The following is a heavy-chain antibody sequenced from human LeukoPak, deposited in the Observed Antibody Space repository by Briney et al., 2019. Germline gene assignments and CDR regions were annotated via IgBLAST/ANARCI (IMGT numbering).Heavy chain of an antibody. Sequence: ASVKVSCKASGYTFTGYYMHWVRQAPGQGPEWMGWINPNSGGTNYAQKFQGRVAMTRDTSISTAYMELSSLRSEDTAVYYCARAAYSGSYYTNFDYWGQGTLVTVSS. CDR2: INPNSGGT. V-gene: IGHV1-2*02. J-gene: IGHJ4*02. CDR1: GYTFTGYY. CDR3: ARAAYSGSYYTNFDY. D-gene: IGHD1-26*01.